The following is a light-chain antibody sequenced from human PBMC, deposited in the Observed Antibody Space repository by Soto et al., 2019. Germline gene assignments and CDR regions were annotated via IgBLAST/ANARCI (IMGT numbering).Light chain of an antibody. V-gene: IGLV2-14*03. CDR2: DVS. J-gene: IGLJ1*01. CDR3: SSYTTSNTRQIV. CDR1: SSDVGGYNY. Sequence: SVLTQPASVSGSPGQSITISCTGTSSDVGGYNYVSWYQHHPGKAPKLMIYDVSNRPSGDSNRFSGSKSGNTASLTISGLQPEDEADYYCSSYTTSNTRQIVFGTGTKVTVL.